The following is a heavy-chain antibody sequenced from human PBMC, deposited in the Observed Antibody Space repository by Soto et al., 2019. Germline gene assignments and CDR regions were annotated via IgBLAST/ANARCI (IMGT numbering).Heavy chain of an antibody. V-gene: IGHV4-34*01. CDR2: INHSGST. CDR3: ARGKYAGYYSSYKIDY. J-gene: IGHJ4*02. Sequence: SETLSLTCAVYGGSFSGYYWSWIRQPPGKGLEWIGEINHSGSTNYNPSLKSRVTISVDTSKNQFSLKLSSVTAADTAVYYCARGKYAGYYSSYKIDYWGQGTLVTVSS. D-gene: IGHD6-6*01. CDR1: GGSFSGYY.